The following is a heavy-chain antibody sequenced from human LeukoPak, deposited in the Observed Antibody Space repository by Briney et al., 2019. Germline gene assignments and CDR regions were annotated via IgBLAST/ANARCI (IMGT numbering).Heavy chain of an antibody. CDR3: ARLRLGMMGAFDI. CDR1: GGSISSGGYY. J-gene: IGHJ3*02. D-gene: IGHD7-27*01. CDR2: IYYSGST. V-gene: IGHV4-61*08. Sequence: PSETLSLTCTVSGGSISSGGYYWSWIRQPPGKGLEWIGYIYYSGSTNYNPSLNSRVTISVDTSKNQFSLKLTSVTAADTAVYYCARLRLGMMGAFDIWGQGTMVTVSS.